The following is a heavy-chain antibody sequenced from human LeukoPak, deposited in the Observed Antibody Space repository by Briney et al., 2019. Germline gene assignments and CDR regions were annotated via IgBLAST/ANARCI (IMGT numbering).Heavy chain of an antibody. Sequence: ASVKLSCKASGDNFRSFAMTWVRRAPGQGLEWRGVTIPSIATVYYAQKFQGRVTISADESTRTVNMEIHSLRSEDTASYYCAKGVVGAPGAYDLWGQGTMVTVSS. CDR1: GDNFRSFA. D-gene: IGHD1-26*01. J-gene: IGHJ3*01. CDR3: AKGVVGAPGAYDL. CDR2: TIPSIATV. V-gene: IGHV1-69*13.